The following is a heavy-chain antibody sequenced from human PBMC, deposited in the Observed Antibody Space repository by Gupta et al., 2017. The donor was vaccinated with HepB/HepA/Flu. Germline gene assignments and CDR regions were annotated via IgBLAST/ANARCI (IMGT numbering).Heavy chain of an antibody. CDR2: IKSRADGGTV. V-gene: IGHV3-15*01. CDR1: GFTFSTGW. CDR3: AIESGVSGSSIWFGA. Sequence: EVQLVESGGGLVKPGGSLRLSCAASGFTFSTGWMAWVRPAPGKGPEWVGRIKSRADGGTVDDAASVKGRFTISRDDSKDTLWLQMSSLKPEDTAVYHCAIESGVSGSSIWFGAWGQGTLVTVSS. D-gene: IGHD3-22*01. J-gene: IGHJ5*02.